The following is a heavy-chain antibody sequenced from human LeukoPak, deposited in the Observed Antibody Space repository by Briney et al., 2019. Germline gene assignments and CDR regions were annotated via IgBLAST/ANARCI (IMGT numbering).Heavy chain of an antibody. CDR3: ARVAVAAREYFDY. V-gene: IGHV4-39*07. J-gene: IGHJ4*02. CDR2: IFYSGST. D-gene: IGHD6-19*01. CDR1: GGSISTSNYY. Sequence: SETLSLTCTVSGGSISTSNYYWGWIRQPPGKGLEWIGNIFYSGSTYYSPSLKSRVTISVDTSKNQFSLKLSSVTAADTAVYYCARVAVAAREYFDYWGQGTLVTVSS.